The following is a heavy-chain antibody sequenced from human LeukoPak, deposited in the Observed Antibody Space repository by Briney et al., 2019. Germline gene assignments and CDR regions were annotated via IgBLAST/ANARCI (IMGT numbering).Heavy chain of an antibody. Sequence: RTGGSLRLSCLASGLTFSNAWMDWVRQAPGKGLEWVGRIKSKTDGGTTDYAAPVKGRFTISRDDSKNTLYLQMNSLKTEDTAVYYCTADPPGYSSGIDYWGQGTLVTVSS. CDR2: IKSKTDGGTT. D-gene: IGHD6-19*01. CDR3: TADPPGYSSGIDY. CDR1: GLTFSNAW. V-gene: IGHV3-15*01. J-gene: IGHJ4*02.